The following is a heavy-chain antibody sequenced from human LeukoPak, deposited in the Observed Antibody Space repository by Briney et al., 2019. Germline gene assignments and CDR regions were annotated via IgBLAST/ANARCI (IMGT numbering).Heavy chain of an antibody. D-gene: IGHD2-2*01. Sequence: GSLRLSCAASGFTVSSNYMSWVRQAPGKGLEWVSVIYSGGSTYYADSVKGRFTISRDNSKNTLYLQMNSLRAEDTAVYYCARLLPAALEDYWGQGTLVTVSS. CDR2: IYSGGST. J-gene: IGHJ4*02. CDR3: ARLLPAALEDY. CDR1: GFTVSSNY. V-gene: IGHV3-66*02.